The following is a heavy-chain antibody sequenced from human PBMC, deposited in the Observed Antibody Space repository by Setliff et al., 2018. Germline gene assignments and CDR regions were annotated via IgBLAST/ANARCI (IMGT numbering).Heavy chain of an antibody. D-gene: IGHD5-18*01. J-gene: IGHJ6*03. CDR1: GYTFITYG. Sequence: GASVKVSCKASGYTFITYGVNWVRQAPGQGLEWMGWISAYNGNTNYAQEFQGRVTIITDESTSTAYMELSSLRFEDTAVYYCAREGVDTRSSTDYRYYMDLWGKGTTVTVSS. V-gene: IGHV1-18*01. CDR3: AREGVDTRSSTDYRYYMDL. CDR2: ISAYNGNT.